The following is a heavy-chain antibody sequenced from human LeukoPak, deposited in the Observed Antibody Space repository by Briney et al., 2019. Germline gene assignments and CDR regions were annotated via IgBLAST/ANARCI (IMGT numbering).Heavy chain of an antibody. D-gene: IGHD6-19*01. CDR2: IYTTGST. Sequence: PSETLSLTCTASGGSISSNYWSWIRQPAGKGLEWIGRIYTTGSTNYNPSLMSRVIMSVDTSKNQFALKLTSVTAADTAVYYCARDGARGYSSGWYEPGGNWFDPWGQGTLVTVSS. CDR3: ARDGARGYSSGWYEPGGNWFDP. J-gene: IGHJ5*02. CDR1: GGSISSNY. V-gene: IGHV4-4*07.